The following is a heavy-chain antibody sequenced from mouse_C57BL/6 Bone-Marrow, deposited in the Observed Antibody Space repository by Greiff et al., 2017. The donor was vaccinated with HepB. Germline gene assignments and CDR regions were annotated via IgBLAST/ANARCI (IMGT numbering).Heavy chain of an antibody. CDR1: GYSITSGYY. CDR3: AREAYGSKSPFAY. D-gene: IGHD1-1*01. CDR2: ISYDGSN. J-gene: IGHJ3*01. V-gene: IGHV3-6*01. Sequence: EVQRVESGPGLVKPSQSLSLTCSVTGYSITSGYYWNWIRQFPGNKLEWMGYISYDGSNNYNPSLKNRISITRDTSKNQFFLKLNSVTTEDTATYYCAREAYGSKSPFAYWGQGTLVTVSA.